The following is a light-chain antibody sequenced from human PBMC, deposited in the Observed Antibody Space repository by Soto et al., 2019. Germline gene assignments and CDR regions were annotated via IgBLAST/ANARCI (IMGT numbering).Light chain of an antibody. CDR2: DAS. CDR1: QSISKW. J-gene: IGKJ5*01. CDR3: QQYYDLPIT. Sequence: DIQMTQSPATLSASVGDRVTITCRASQSISKWLAWHQQKPGKAPRLLIYDASSLETGVPSRFSGSGSGTHFTFTIASLQPEDTAIYYCQQYYDLPITFGQGTRLEIK. V-gene: IGKV1-5*01.